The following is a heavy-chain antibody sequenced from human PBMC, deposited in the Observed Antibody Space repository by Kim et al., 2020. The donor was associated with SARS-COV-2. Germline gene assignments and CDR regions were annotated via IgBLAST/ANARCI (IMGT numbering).Heavy chain of an antibody. CDR3: AGEREYYYYYGMDV. J-gene: IGHJ6*02. Sequence: ASVKVSCKASGYTFTGYYMHWVRQAPGQGLEWMGWINPNSGGTNYAQKFQGRVTMTRDTSISTAYMELSSLRSDDTAVYYCAGEREYYYYYGMDVWGQGTPRTVSS. CDR2: INPNSGGT. D-gene: IGHD1-26*01. CDR1: GYTFTGYY. V-gene: IGHV1-2*02.